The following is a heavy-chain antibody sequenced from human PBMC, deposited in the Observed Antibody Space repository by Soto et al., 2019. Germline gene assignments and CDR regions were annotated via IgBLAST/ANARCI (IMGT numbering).Heavy chain of an antibody. CDR1: GFTFTNVW. V-gene: IGHV3-7*01. Sequence: GGRLRLSCAASGFTFTNVWMSWVRHARGKGLEWVANINQDGSEKYYVDSVKGRFTISRDNAKKSLYLQMNSLRAEDMAMYYCARYCSSTTCSDAFDIWGQGTMVTVSS. D-gene: IGHD2-2*01. CDR2: INQDGSEK. J-gene: IGHJ3*02. CDR3: ARYCSSTTCSDAFDI.